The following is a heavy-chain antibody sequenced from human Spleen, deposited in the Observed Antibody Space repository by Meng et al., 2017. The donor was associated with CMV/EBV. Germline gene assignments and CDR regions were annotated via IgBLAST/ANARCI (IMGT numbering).Heavy chain of an antibody. CDR1: GGSISSSSYY. J-gene: IGHJ3*02. CDR2: IYYSGST. D-gene: IGHD2-8*01. Sequence: TCTVSGGSISSSSYYWGWIRQPPGKGLEWIGSIYYSGSTYYNTSLKSRVTISVDTSKNQFSLKLSSVTAADTAVYYCARGLIDAFDIWGQGTMVTVSS. CDR3: ARGLIDAFDI. V-gene: IGHV4-39*07.